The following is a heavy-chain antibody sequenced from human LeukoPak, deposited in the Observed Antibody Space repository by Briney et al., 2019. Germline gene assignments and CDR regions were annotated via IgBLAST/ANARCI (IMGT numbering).Heavy chain of an antibody. J-gene: IGHJ6*02. CDR3: ARSGYSYGYLYYYGMDV. CDR2: TYYSGST. Sequence: SETLSLTCTVSGGSISSYYWSWIRQPPGKGLEWIGYTYYSGSTNYNPSLKSRVTISVDTSKNQFSLKLSSVTAADTAVYYCARSGYSYGYLYYYGMDVWGQGTTVTVSS. V-gene: IGHV4-59*08. D-gene: IGHD5-18*01. CDR1: GGSISSYY.